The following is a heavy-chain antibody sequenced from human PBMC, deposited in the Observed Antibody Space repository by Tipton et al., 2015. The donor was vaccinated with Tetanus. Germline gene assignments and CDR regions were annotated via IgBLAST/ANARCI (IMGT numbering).Heavy chain of an antibody. D-gene: IGHD3-10*01. CDR1: GGSISSDGAY. CDR2: ISNSGST. J-gene: IGHJ6*02. Sequence: TLSLTCTVSGGSISSDGAYWSWIRQHPGEGLEWIGYISNSGSTYYNPSLKSRVTISVDTSQKQISLKVNSVTAADTAVYYCARDRGVRGGYYRFHGMDVWGQGTTVTVSS. V-gene: IGHV4-31*03. CDR3: ARDRGVRGGYYRFHGMDV.